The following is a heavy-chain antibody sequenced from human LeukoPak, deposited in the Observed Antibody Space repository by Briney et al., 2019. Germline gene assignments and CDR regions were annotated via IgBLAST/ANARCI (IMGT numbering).Heavy chain of an antibody. V-gene: IGHV1-58*02. CDR1: GFTFTSSA. CDR3: AAVPSYSSGGGYYYYYMDV. D-gene: IGHD6-25*01. J-gene: IGHJ6*03. Sequence: GASVKVSCKASGFTFTSSAMQWVRQARGQRLEWIGWIVVGSGNTNYAQKFQERVTTTRDMSTSTAYMELSSLRSEDTAVYYCAAVPSYSSGGGYYYYYMDVWGKGTTVTVSS. CDR2: IVVGSGNT.